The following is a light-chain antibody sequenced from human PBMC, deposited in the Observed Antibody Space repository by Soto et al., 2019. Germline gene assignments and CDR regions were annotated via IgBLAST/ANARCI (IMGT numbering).Light chain of an antibody. CDR3: QQYTNWPHT. J-gene: IGKJ1*01. CDR1: QSVSSN. V-gene: IGKV3-15*01. Sequence: IVMRQSPATLSVYPGERATLSYRASQSVSSNLAWYQQKPGQAPRLLIYGASTRATGIPARFSGSGSGTEFTLTISRLQSEDFAVYYCQQYTNWPHTFGQGTKVDI. CDR2: GAS.